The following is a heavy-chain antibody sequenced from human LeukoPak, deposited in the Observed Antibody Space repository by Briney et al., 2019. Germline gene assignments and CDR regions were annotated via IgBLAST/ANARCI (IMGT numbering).Heavy chain of an antibody. V-gene: IGHV3-30*18. CDR1: GFTFSSYG. CDR2: ISFDGSNK. Sequence: GGSLRLSCAASGFTFSSYGMYWVRQAPGKGLEWVAVISFDGSNKYYADSVKGRFTISRDNSKNTLYLQMNGLRAEDTAVYYCAKDRQYHGSGSLFDYWGQGTLVTVSS. D-gene: IGHD3-10*01. J-gene: IGHJ4*02. CDR3: AKDRQYHGSGSLFDY.